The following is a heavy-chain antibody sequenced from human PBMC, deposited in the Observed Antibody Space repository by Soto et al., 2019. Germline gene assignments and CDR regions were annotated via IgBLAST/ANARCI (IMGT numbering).Heavy chain of an antibody. V-gene: IGHV1-46*01. CDR2: INPSGGST. CDR1: GYTFTSYY. D-gene: IGHD3-22*01. CDR3: AKDAPYYYDSSGYYGPFDY. Sequence: ASVKVSCKASGYTFTSYYMHWVRQAPGQGLEWMGIINPSGGSTSYAQKFQGRVTMTRDTSTSTVYMELSSLRSEDTAVYYCAKDAPYYYDSSGYYGPFDYWGQGTLVTVSS. J-gene: IGHJ4*02.